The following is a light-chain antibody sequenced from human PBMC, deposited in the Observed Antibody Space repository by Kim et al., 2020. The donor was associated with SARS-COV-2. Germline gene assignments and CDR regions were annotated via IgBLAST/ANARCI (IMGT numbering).Light chain of an antibody. V-gene: IGKV3-15*01. CDR2: GAS. Sequence: VSPGERATRSCRTSQGVRDNLAWYQQKPGQSPRLLIYGASTRATGIPARFSGSGSGTEFTLTISSLQSEDFAVYYCQQYINWPLTFGGGTKVEIK. CDR1: QGVRDN. CDR3: QQYINWPLT. J-gene: IGKJ4*01.